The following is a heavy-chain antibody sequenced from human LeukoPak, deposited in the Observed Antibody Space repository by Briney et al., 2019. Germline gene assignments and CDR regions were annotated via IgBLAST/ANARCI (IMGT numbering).Heavy chain of an antibody. CDR2: ISGGGGST. Sequence: GGSLRLSCAASGFTFSSYAMGWVRQFPGKGLEWVSAISGGGGSTYYADSVKGRFTISRDNSKNTLQLQMNSLRADDTAVYYCAKGPLIEVAGTTWGYWGQGALVTVSS. CDR3: AKGPLIEVAGTTWGY. CDR1: GFTFSSYA. V-gene: IGHV3-23*01. J-gene: IGHJ4*02. D-gene: IGHD6-19*01.